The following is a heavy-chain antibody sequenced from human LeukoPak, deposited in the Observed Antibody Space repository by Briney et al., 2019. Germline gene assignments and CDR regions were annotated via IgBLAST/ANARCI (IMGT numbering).Heavy chain of an antibody. CDR2: ISSSSTI. D-gene: IGHD2-15*01. J-gene: IGHJ4*02. V-gene: IGHV3-48*02. CDR1: GFTFSSYS. Sequence: PGGSLRLSCAASGFTFSSYSMNWVRQAPGKGLEWVSYISSSSTIYYADSVKGRFTISRDNAKNSLYLQMNSLGDGDTAVYYCARARQGGQWGQGTLVTVSS. CDR3: ARARQGGQ.